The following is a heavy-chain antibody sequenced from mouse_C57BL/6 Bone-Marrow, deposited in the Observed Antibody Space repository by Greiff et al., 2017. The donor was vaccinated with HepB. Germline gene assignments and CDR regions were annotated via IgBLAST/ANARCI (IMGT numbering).Heavy chain of an antibody. Sequence: EVKVVESGGGLVQPKGSLKLSCAASGFSFNTYAMNWVRQAPGKGLEWVARIRSKSNNYATYYADSVKDRFTISRDDSESMLYLQMNNLKTEDTAMYYCVSSYPHWYFDVWGTGTTVTVSS. J-gene: IGHJ1*03. D-gene: IGHD1-1*01. CDR2: IRSKSNNYAT. CDR1: GFSFNTYA. CDR3: VSSYPHWYFDV. V-gene: IGHV10-1*01.